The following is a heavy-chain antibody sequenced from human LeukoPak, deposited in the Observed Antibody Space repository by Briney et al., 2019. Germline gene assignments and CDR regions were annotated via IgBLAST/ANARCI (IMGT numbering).Heavy chain of an antibody. CDR1: GGSISSYY. V-gene: IGHV4-59*01. CDR3: ARVYYDSSGPFDYFDY. CDR2: IYYTGST. D-gene: IGHD3-22*01. Sequence: SETLSLTCSVSGGSISSYYWSWIRQPPGKGLEWIGYIYYTGSTNYNPSLESRVTISIDTSKKQLSLKLRSVTAADTAVYYCARVYYDSSGPFDYFDYWGQGTLVTVSS. J-gene: IGHJ4*02.